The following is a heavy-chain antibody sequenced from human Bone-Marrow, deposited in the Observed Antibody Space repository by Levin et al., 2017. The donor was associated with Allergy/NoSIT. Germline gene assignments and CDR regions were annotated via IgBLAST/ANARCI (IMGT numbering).Heavy chain of an antibody. D-gene: IGHD6-13*01. Sequence: SQTLSLTCTISGGSISSYYWSWIRQIPGKGLQWIGYIYNSGTTNYNPSLKSRVTISVDTPKNRFSLRLKSLTAADTAIYDCAREIAAAGVYFQIWGQGTLVTVSS. J-gene: IGHJ4*02. CDR3: AREIAAAGVYFQI. CDR1: GGSISSYY. V-gene: IGHV4-59*01. CDR2: IYNSGTT.